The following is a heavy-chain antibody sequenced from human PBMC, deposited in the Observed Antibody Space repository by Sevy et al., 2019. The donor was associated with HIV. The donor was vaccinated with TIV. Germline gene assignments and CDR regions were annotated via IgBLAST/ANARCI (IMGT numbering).Heavy chain of an antibody. Sequence: GGSLRLSCAASGFTFSSYWVNWVRQAPGKGLEWVANIKEDGSDKYYVDSVKGRFTISRDNAQNSLYLEMNSLRAEDTAVYYSARWDVWGKGTTVTVSS. CDR3: ARWDV. V-gene: IGHV3-7*01. CDR2: IKEDGSDK. J-gene: IGHJ6*04. CDR1: GFTFSSYW.